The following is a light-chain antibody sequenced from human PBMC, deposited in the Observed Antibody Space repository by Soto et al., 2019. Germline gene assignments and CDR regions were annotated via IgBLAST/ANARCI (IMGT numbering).Light chain of an antibody. J-gene: IGKJ1*01. Sequence: EMVLTQSPGTLSLSPGDRATLSCRASQSVSSKLAWYQQKPGQAPRLLIYGASNRATGIPDRFSGSGSGTHLTLTIRRLEPEDFAVYYCQQYGSSPSFGQGTKV. CDR1: QSVSSK. V-gene: IGKV3-20*01. CDR3: QQYGSSPS. CDR2: GAS.